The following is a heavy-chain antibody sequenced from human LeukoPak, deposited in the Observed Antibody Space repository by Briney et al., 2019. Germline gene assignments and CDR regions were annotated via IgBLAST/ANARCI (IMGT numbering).Heavy chain of an antibody. CDR1: GFTVTNNC. V-gene: IGHV3-53*01. D-gene: IGHD6-13*01. J-gene: IGHJ4*02. CDR2: MYSGGDT. Sequence: PGGSLRLSCAASGFTVTNNCMSWVRQAPGKGLEWVSVMYSGGDTYYADSVKGRFTFSRDISKNTLYLQMNGLRTEDTAMYYCARDAPQVPAAGVLASWGQGTLVTVSS. CDR3: ARDAPQVPAAGVLAS.